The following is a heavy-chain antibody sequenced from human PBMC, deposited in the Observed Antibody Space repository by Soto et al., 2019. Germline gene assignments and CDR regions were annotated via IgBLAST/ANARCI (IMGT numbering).Heavy chain of an antibody. CDR2: INWKSDI. J-gene: IGHJ4*02. D-gene: IGHD3-16*01. CDR1: GFTFDDNA. CDR3: AISQDRGGRTTFIY. V-gene: IGHV3-9*01. Sequence: GGSLRLSCAVSGFTFDDNAMHWVRQAPEKGLEWVSGINWKSDIGYADSVKGRFTISRDNAENSLYLQMNSLRAEDTALYYCAISQDRGGRTTFIYWGQGXQVTVSS.